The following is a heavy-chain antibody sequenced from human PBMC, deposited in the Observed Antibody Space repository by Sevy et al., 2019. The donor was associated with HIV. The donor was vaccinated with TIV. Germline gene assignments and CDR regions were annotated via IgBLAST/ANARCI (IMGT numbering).Heavy chain of an antibody. CDR3: ARDRDADYGGNPLDS. CDR1: GFSITSYW. V-gene: IGHV3-7*01. Sequence: GGSLRLSCAASGFSITSYWMDWVRQGPGKGLEWVANIKSDGNEKYYVNSVKGRLTISRDNAMNAVFLQMDSLTVEDTGVYYCARDRDADYGGNPLDSWGQGTLVTVSS. J-gene: IGHJ4*02. CDR2: IKSDGNEK. D-gene: IGHD4-17*01.